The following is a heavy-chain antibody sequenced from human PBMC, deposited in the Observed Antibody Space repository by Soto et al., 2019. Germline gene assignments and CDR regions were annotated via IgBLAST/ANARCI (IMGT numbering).Heavy chain of an antibody. CDR1: GFTFSSYS. V-gene: IGHV3-21*01. D-gene: IGHD1-1*01. CDR3: ARDSSTGTTSHYYYYGMDV. Sequence: GGSLRLSCAASGFTFSSYSMNWVRQAPGKGLEWVSSISSSSRYIYYADSVKGRFTISRDNAKNSLYLQMNSLRAEDTAVYYCARDSSTGTTSHYYYYGMDVWGQGTTVTVSS. J-gene: IGHJ6*02. CDR2: ISSSSRYI.